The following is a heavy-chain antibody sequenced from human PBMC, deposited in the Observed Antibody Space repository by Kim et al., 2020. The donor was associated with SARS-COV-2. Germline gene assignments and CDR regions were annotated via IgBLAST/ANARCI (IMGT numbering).Heavy chain of an antibody. D-gene: IGHD6-13*01. V-gene: IGHV1-3*01. CDR3: ARRPGGYSSSWYGMDV. Sequence: KFQGRVTITRDTSASTAYMELSSLRSEDTAVYYCARRPGGYSSSWYGMDVWGQGTTVTVSS. J-gene: IGHJ6*02.